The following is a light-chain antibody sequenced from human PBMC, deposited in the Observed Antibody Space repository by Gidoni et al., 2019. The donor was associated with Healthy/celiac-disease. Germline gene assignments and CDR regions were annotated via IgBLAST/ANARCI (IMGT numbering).Light chain of an antibody. V-gene: IGKV1-5*03. J-gene: IGKJ1*01. CDR2: KAS. Sequence: DIQMTQSPSTLSASVGDRVTITCRASQSNSSWLAWYQQKPGKAPKLLIYKASSLESGVPSRFSGSGSGTEFTLTISSLQPDDFATYYCQQYNSYWTFGQXTKVEIK. CDR1: QSNSSW. CDR3: QQYNSYWT.